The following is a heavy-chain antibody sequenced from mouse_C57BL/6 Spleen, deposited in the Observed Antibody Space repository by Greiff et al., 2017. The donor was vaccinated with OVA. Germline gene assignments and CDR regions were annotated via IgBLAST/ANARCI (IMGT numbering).Heavy chain of an antibody. J-gene: IGHJ1*03. Sequence: VQRVESGPGLVQPSQSLSITCTVSGFSLTSYGVHWVRQSPGKGLEWLGVIWSGGSTDYNAAFISRLSISKDNSKSQVFFKMNSLQADDTAIYYCARGAYGSPWYFDVWGTGTTVTVSS. D-gene: IGHD1-1*01. V-gene: IGHV2-2*01. CDR1: GFSLTSYG. CDR3: ARGAYGSPWYFDV. CDR2: IWSGGST.